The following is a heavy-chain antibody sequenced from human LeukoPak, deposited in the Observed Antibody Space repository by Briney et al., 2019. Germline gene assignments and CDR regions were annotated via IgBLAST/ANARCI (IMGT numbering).Heavy chain of an antibody. D-gene: IGHD1-1*01. J-gene: IGHJ6*02. V-gene: IGHV3-21*01. CDR3: ARSPNSYYFYYDLDV. CDR1: EFTFSSYN. CDR2: ISSSSAYI. Sequence: GGSLRLSCAASEFTFSSYNMNWVRQAPGKGLEWVSSISSSSAYIYYADSVKGRFTISRDNAKSSLYLQVNSLRAEDTAVYYCARSPNSYYFYYDLDVWGQGTTVTVSS.